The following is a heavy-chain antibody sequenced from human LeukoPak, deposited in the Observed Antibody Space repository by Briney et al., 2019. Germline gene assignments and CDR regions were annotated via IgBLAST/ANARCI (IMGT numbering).Heavy chain of an antibody. Sequence: GGSLRLSCAASGFAFSDYYMSWIRQAPGRGLEWVSYISSSGSTIYYADSVKGRFTISRDNAKNSLYLQMNSLRAEDTAVYYCAGTYDFWSGYLGNWFDPWGQGTLVTVSS. CDR1: GFAFSDYY. V-gene: IGHV3-11*04. J-gene: IGHJ5*02. D-gene: IGHD3-3*01. CDR2: ISSSGSTI. CDR3: AGTYDFWSGYLGNWFDP.